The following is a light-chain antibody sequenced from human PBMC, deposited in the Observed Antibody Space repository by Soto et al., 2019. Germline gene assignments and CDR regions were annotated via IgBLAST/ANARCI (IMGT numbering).Light chain of an antibody. Sequence: DIQVTQSPSSLSASLGDRATITCRANQAIGGYLAWYQQQPGKVPKLLIYAASAVQAGVPSRFSGSGSGTDFTLTISSLPPEDIAAYYCQKYNCAPLTFGGGTKVEI. J-gene: IGKJ4*01. CDR3: QKYNCAPLT. CDR2: AAS. V-gene: IGKV1-27*01. CDR1: QAIGGY.